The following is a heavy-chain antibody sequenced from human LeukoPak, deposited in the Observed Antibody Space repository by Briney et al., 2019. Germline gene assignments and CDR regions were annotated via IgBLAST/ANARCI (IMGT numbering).Heavy chain of an antibody. V-gene: IGHV3-30*18. Sequence: GGSLRLSCAASGFTFSSYGMHWVRQAPGKGLEWVAVISYDGSNKYYADSMKGRFTISRDNSKNTLYLQMNSLRAEDTAVYYCAKDRDDSSLDYWGQGTLVTVSS. CDR1: GFTFSSYG. CDR3: AKDRDDSSLDY. CDR2: ISYDGSNK. J-gene: IGHJ4*02. D-gene: IGHD6-13*01.